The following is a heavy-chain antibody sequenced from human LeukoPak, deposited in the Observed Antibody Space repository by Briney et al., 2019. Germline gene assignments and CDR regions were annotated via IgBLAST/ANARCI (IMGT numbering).Heavy chain of an antibody. CDR3: ARERAHYDILTGPAPYYGMDV. Sequence: SETLSLSCTVSGGSISSGDYYWSWIRQPPGKGLEWIGYIYHSGSTYYNPSLKSRVTISVDTSKNQFSLKLSSVTAADTAVYYCARERAHYDILTGPAPYYGMDVWGQGTTVTVSS. V-gene: IGHV4-30-4*01. CDR2: IYHSGST. D-gene: IGHD3-9*01. J-gene: IGHJ6*02. CDR1: GGSISSGDYY.